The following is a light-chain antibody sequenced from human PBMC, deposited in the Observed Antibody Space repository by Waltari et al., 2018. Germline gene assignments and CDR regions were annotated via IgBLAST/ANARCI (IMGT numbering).Light chain of an antibody. J-gene: IGLJ2*01. V-gene: IGLV2-23*01. CDR3: CSHASGASPFIR. CDR2: EGN. Sequence: QSALTQPASVSVSPGQSITISRTGPSVIVGCYNLVSWYQQRPGEPPRLILYEGNRRPSGVSDRFSGSGSGNTASLTISGLQAEDEADYHCCSHASGASPFIRFGGGTKLAVL. CDR1: SVIVGCYNL.